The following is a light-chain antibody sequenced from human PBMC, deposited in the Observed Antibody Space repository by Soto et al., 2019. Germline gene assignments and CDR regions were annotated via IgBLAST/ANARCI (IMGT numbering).Light chain of an antibody. CDR1: QSVSSN. CDR2: GAS. Sequence: ELVLRQSPATLSVSPGERATLSCRASQSVSSNLAWYQQKHGQAPRLLIYGASTRATVIPAGFSGSGSGTELTITISSLQSEDFEVYYCQQYHSWPPTFGQGTKVDIK. CDR3: QQYHSWPPT. V-gene: IGKV3-15*01. J-gene: IGKJ1*01.